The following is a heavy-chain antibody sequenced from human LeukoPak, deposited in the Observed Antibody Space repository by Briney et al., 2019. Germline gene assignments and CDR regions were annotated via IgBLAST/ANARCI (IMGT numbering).Heavy chain of an antibody. Sequence: SETLSLTCTVSGGSISSYYWSWIRQPPGKGLEWIGYIYYSGSTNYNPSLKSRVTISVDLSKSQFSLNLTSVTAADTAVYYCARVGGGNYYYYGMDVWGQGATVTVSS. CDR1: GGSISSYY. D-gene: IGHD2-15*01. CDR3: ARVGGGNYYYYGMDV. V-gene: IGHV4-59*01. J-gene: IGHJ6*02. CDR2: IYYSGST.